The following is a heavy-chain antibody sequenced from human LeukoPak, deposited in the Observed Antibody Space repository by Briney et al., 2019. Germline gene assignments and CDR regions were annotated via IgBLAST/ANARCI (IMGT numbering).Heavy chain of an antibody. Sequence: PGGSLRLSCAASGFTFSTYWMTWVRQAPGKGLEWVANIKQDGSEKYFVDSVKGRFTISRDNANNSLYLQMNSLRAEDTAVYYCARGDPDISFGVVGDAFDIWGQGTMVTVSS. CDR3: ARGDPDISFGVVGDAFDI. CDR1: GFTFSTYW. D-gene: IGHD3-3*01. J-gene: IGHJ3*02. CDR2: IKQDGSEK. V-gene: IGHV3-7*01.